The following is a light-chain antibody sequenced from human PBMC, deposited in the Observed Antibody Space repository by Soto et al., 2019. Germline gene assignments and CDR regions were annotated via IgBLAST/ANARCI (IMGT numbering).Light chain of an antibody. CDR3: CAYAGSYTVV. Sequence: QSALTQPRSVSGSPGQSVTISCTGTGSDVGAYKYVSWYQQNPGKAPKLMIYDVSERPSGVPDRFSGSKSGNMASLTISGLQAEDEADYYCCAYAGSYTVVFGGGTQLTVL. CDR2: DVS. J-gene: IGLJ2*01. V-gene: IGLV2-11*01. CDR1: GSDVGAYKY.